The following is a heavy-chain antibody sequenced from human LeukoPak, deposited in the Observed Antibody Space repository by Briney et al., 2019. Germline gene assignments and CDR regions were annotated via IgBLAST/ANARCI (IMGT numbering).Heavy chain of an antibody. CDR2: IGSGGDP. CDR3: ARGTSSGFDY. V-gene: IGHV3-13*05. CDR1: GFAFSSYD. D-gene: IGHD6-19*01. J-gene: IGHJ4*02. Sequence: QSGGSLRLSCAASGFAFSSYDIHWVRQAAGEGLEWVSAIGSGGDPFYAGSVKGRFTISRENAKNSLHLQMNSRRAGDTAVYYCARGTSSGFDYWGQGTLVTVSS.